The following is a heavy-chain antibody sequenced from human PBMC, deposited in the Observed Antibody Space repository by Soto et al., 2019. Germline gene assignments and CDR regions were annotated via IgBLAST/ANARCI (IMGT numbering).Heavy chain of an antibody. J-gene: IGHJ4*02. CDR1: GGSINSYY. CDR2: ISNNGRT. V-gene: IGHV4-4*09. CDR3: AREWGDCGDASCYLPFFDY. D-gene: IGHD2-15*01. Sequence: SETLSLTRTVSGGSINSYYWCWIRPPPGKGPEWIGYISNNGRTNYSPSLKSRITISMDTSKNQFSLRLRSGTAADTAVYYCAREWGDCGDASCYLPFFDYWGLGSLVTVSS.